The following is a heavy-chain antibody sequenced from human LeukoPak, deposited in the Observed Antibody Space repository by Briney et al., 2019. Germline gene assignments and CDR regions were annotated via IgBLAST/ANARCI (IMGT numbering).Heavy chain of an antibody. V-gene: IGHV3-23*01. J-gene: IGHJ4*02. D-gene: IGHD6-19*01. Sequence: GGSLRLSCAASGFTFSTYVMSWVRQAPGKGLEWVSAISGGGGDTYYADSVRGRFTISRDNSKNTLYLQMNSLRAEDTAVYYCAKYSRIAVAGTLDYWGRGTLVTVSS. CDR2: ISGGGGDT. CDR1: GFTFSTYV. CDR3: AKYSRIAVAGTLDY.